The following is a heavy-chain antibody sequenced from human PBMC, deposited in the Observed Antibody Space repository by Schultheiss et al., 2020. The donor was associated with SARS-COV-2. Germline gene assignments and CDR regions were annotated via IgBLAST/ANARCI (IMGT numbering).Heavy chain of an antibody. V-gene: IGHV4-59*02. CDR3: ARLLGTLGTAMVSNDAFDI. CDR2: IYRSGST. J-gene: IGHJ3*02. D-gene: IGHD5-18*01. Sequence: SETLSLTCTVSGVSVSTYCWNWIRRPPGKGLDWIGHIYRSGSTDYNPSLKSRVTISVDTSKNQFSLKLSSVTAADTAVYYCARLLGTLGTAMVSNDAFDIWGQGTTVTVSS. CDR1: GVSVSTYC.